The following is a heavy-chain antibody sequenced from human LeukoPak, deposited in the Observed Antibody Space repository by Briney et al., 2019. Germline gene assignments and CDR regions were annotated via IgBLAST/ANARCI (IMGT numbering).Heavy chain of an antibody. CDR1: GFTFSSYA. V-gene: IGHV3-23*01. CDR2: SSGSGGST. J-gene: IGHJ5*02. Sequence: GGSLRLSCAASGFTFSSYAMSWVRQASGKGLECVSASSGSGGSTYYADSVKGRFTISRDNSKNTLYLQMNSLRAEDTAVYYCAKPRIAVAGTWSWFDPWGQGTLVTVSS. D-gene: IGHD6-19*01. CDR3: AKPRIAVAGTWSWFDP.